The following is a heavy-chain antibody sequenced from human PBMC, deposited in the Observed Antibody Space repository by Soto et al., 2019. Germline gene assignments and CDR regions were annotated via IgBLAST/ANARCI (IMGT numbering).Heavy chain of an antibody. D-gene: IGHD1-26*01. J-gene: IGHJ4*02. CDR3: ARSGNYRLDC. CDR1: VFTLSNYN. V-gene: IGHV3-48*02. CDR2: ISSSGGTQ. Sequence: PRWSLRLSCLASVFTLSNYNMNWCRQAPGKGLEWISYISSSGGTQYYADSVKGRFTISRDNAKNSLNLQMNSLRDEDTAVYYCARSGNYRLDCWGQGTLVTVSS.